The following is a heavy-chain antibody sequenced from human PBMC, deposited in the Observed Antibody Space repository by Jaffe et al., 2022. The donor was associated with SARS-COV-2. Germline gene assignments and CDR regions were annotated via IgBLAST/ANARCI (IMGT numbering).Heavy chain of an antibody. CDR1: GFTFSYYA. CDR3: AKSPSYYYDMNYFDP. CDR2: ISGGGST. J-gene: IGHJ5*02. V-gene: IGHV3-23*04. D-gene: IGHD3-22*01. Sequence: EVQLVESGGGLVQPGGSLRLSCAASGFTFSYYAMIWVRQAPGKGLEWVSAISGGGSTYYADSVKGRFTISRDSSKNTLYLQMNSLRAEDTAVYYCAKSPSYYYDMNYFDPWGQGTLVTVSS.